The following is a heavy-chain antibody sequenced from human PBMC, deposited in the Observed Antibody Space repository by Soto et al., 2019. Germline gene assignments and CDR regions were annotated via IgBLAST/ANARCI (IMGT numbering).Heavy chain of an antibody. Sequence: LSLSCAASGIPFSSYALSWVRRAPGRGLEWVSTISGRGGRTYYADSVKGRFTISRDISRNMLFLQMNSLRADDTAVYFCAKEQEWPFFFDYWGPGTLVTVSS. CDR2: ISGRGGRT. CDR3: AKEQEWPFFFDY. CDR1: GIPFSSYA. D-gene: IGHD3-3*01. V-gene: IGHV3-23*01. J-gene: IGHJ4*02.